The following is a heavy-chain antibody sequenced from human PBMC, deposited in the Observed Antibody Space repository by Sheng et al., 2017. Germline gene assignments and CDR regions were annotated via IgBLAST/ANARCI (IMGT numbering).Heavy chain of an antibody. J-gene: IGHJ4*02. D-gene: IGHD5-18*01. Sequence: QVHLVQSGAEVKRPGSSVKVSCKGSGGSFSNYIISWMRQAPGQWFEWMGGIMPMLGAANYAQKFQGRVTITADESTSTAYMEMSSLRAEDTAVYYCARDLGYIYGYHYFDPWGQGSLVTVTS. CDR2: IMPMLGAA. CDR3: ARDLGYIYGYHYFDP. V-gene: IGHV1-69*13. CDR1: GGSFSNYI.